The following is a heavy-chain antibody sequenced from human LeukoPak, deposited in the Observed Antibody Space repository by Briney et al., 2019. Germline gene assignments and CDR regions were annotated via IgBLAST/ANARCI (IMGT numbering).Heavy chain of an antibody. Sequence: GGSLRRSCAASGFTFSNYALYWLRQAPGTGLEWVSAITAGGGDTDYTDSVKGRFTISRDNSKSTLYLQINSLRVEDTAVYYCAKGDTHYYFEFWGQGTLVTVSS. J-gene: IGHJ4*02. CDR1: GFTFSNYA. V-gene: IGHV3-23*01. CDR3: AKGDTHYYFEF. CDR2: ITAGGGDT. D-gene: IGHD1-26*01.